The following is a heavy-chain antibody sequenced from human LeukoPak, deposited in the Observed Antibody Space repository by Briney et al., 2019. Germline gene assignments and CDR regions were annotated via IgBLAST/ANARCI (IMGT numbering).Heavy chain of an antibody. J-gene: IGHJ4*02. CDR1: GFTFSSYA. Sequence: GGSLRLSCAASGFTFSSYAMSWVRQAPGKGLEWVSAISGSGGSTYYADSVKGRFTISRDNSKSTLYLQMNSLRAEDTAVYYCAKSPGLGPLYSSSWYWGYWGQGTLVTVSS. CDR3: AKSPGLGPLYSSSWYWGY. CDR2: ISGSGGST. D-gene: IGHD6-13*01. V-gene: IGHV3-23*01.